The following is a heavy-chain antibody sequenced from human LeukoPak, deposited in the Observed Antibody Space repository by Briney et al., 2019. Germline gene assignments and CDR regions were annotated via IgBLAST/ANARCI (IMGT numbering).Heavy chain of an antibody. CDR1: GFTFSSYA. Sequence: PGGSLRLSCAASGFTFSSYAMSWVRQAPGEGLEWVSTVSGSSDTTYYSDSVKGRFTISRDNSKNTLYLQMNSLRAEDTAVYYCAKESLSGGAYYFDYWGQGTLVTVSS. D-gene: IGHD3-10*01. V-gene: IGHV3-23*01. J-gene: IGHJ4*02. CDR3: AKESLSGGAYYFDY. CDR2: VSGSSDTT.